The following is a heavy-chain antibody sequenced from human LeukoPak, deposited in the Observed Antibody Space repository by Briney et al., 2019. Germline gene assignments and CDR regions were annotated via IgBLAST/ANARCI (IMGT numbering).Heavy chain of an antibody. CDR1: DGSISSYY. D-gene: IGHD5-24*01. CDR3: ARGRGWFDP. J-gene: IGHJ5*02. V-gene: IGHV4-4*09. CDR2: IYTSGST. Sequence: SETLSLTCTVSDGSISSYYWSWIRQPPGKGLEWIGYIYTSGSTNYNPSLKSRVTISVDTSKNQFSLKLSSVTAADTAVYYCARGRGWFDPWGQGTLVTVSS.